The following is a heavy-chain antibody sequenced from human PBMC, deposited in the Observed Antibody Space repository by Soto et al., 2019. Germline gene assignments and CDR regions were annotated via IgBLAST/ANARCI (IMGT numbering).Heavy chain of an antibody. CDR1: AGSISTGDSY. CDR2: IYYSGST. CDR3: ARAATGWGNAFDI. V-gene: IGHV4-30-4*01. J-gene: IGHJ3*02. D-gene: IGHD2-15*01. Sequence: SETLSLTCIVSAGSISTGDSYWSWLRQPPGKGLEWIGHIYYSGSTYYNPSLKSRVTISVATSKNQFSLKLSSVTAADTAVYYCARAATGWGNAFDIWGQGTMVTVSS.